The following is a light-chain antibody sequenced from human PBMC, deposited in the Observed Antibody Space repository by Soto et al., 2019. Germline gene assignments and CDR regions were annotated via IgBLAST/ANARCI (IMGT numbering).Light chain of an antibody. Sequence: DIQLTQSPSSLSAPVGDRVTITCRASQSIGRNLYWYQQKPGKDPKVLVYVASSLQSGVPSRFSGSGSGTDLTLTITSVQREDVATYFCQQGYSTPWTFGQGTKVDI. J-gene: IGKJ1*01. CDR2: VAS. CDR1: QSIGRN. CDR3: QQGYSTPWT. V-gene: IGKV1-39*01.